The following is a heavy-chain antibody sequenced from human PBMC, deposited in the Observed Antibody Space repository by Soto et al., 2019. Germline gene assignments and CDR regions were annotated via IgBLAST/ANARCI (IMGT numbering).Heavy chain of an antibody. CDR2: INPNSGGT. CDR1: GYTFTGYY. CDR3: ARDRGPAGYYDILTGLYGMDV. J-gene: IGHJ6*02. D-gene: IGHD3-9*01. Sequence: ASVTVSCQASGYTFTGYYMHWVRQAPGQGLEWMGWINPNSGGTNYAQKFQGWVTMTRDTSISTAYMELSRLRSDDTAVYYCARDRGPAGYYDILTGLYGMDVWGQGTTVTVSS. V-gene: IGHV1-2*04.